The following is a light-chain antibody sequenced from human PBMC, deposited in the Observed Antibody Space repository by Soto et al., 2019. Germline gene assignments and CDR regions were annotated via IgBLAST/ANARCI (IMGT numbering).Light chain of an antibody. CDR2: GAS. CDR3: QQYNYWPVT. V-gene: IGKV3-15*01. J-gene: IGKJ4*01. Sequence: IVMTQSPATLAVSPGETTRLSCRASQLVNSDVRWDQQKLGQTPRLLIHGASTRDTGIEGRFSGSGSGTEFTLTISGLQSEDLATYYCQQYNYWPVTFGGGTKWIS. CDR1: QLVNSD.